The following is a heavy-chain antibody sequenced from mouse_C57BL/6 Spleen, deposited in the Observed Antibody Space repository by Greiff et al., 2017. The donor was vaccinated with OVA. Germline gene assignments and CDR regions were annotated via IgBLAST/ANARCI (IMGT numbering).Heavy chain of an antibody. J-gene: IGHJ3*01. D-gene: IGHD6-5*01. CDR3: ARGDFGTYAWFAY. V-gene: IGHV1-76*01. CDR2: IYPGSGNT. Sequence: VKLVESGAELVRPGASVKLSCKASGYTFTDYYINWVKQRPGQGLEWIARIYPGSGNTYYNEKFKGKATLTAEKSSSTAYMQLSSLTSEDSAVYFCARGDFGTYAWFAYWGQGTLVTVSA. CDR1: GYTFTDYY.